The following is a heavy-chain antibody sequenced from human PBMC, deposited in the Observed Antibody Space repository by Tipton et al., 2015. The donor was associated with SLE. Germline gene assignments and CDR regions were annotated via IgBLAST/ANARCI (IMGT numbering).Heavy chain of an antibody. D-gene: IGHD3-22*01. V-gene: IGHV3-48*04. CDR3: ARGPISMIVVVIRRGWFDP. J-gene: IGHJ5*01. Sequence: SLRLSCAASGFTFSSYSMNWVRQAPGKGLEWVSYISSSSSTIYYADSVKGRFTISRDNAKNSLYLQMNSLRAEDTAVYYCARGPISMIVVVIRRGWFDPWGQGPLVTVSS. CDR2: ISSSSSTI. CDR1: GFTFSSYS.